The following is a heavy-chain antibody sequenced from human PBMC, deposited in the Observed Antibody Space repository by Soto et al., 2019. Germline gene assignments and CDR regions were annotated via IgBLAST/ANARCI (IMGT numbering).Heavy chain of an antibody. CDR2: IIPILGIA. CDR3: ARVISDDFWSGYYNWFDP. Sequence: ASVKVSCKASGGTFSSYTISWVRQAPGQGLEWMGRIIPILGIANYAQKFQGRVTITADKSTSTAYKELSSLRSEDTAVYYCARVISDDFWSGYYNWFDPWGQGTLVTVSS. V-gene: IGHV1-69*02. CDR1: GGTFSSYT. D-gene: IGHD3-3*01. J-gene: IGHJ5*02.